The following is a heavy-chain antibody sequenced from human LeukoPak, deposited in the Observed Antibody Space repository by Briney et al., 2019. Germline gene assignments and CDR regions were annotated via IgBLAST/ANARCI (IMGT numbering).Heavy chain of an antibody. CDR2: INPSGGST. V-gene: IGHV1-46*01. J-gene: IGHJ4*02. D-gene: IGHD3-10*01. CDR1: GHTFTSYY. Sequence: ASVKVSCKASGHTFTSYYMHWVRQAPGQGLEWMGIINPSGGSTSYAQKFQGRVTMTRDTSTSTVYMELSSLRSEDTAVYYCAIGITMVRGLDYWGQGTLVTVSS. CDR3: AIGITMVRGLDY.